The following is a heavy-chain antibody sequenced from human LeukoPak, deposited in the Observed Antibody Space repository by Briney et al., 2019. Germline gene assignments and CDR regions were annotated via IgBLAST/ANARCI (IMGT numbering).Heavy chain of an antibody. Sequence: GGSLRLSCAASGFTFSSCSMNWVRQAPGKGLEWVSSISSSSSYTYYADSVKGRFTISRDNAKNSLYLQMNSLRAEDTAVYYCARGMVRGVIGIAGYYYYGMDVWGQGTTVTVSS. V-gene: IGHV3-21*01. J-gene: IGHJ6*02. CDR1: GFTFSSCS. D-gene: IGHD3-10*01. CDR2: ISSSSSYT. CDR3: ARGMVRGVIGIAGYYYYGMDV.